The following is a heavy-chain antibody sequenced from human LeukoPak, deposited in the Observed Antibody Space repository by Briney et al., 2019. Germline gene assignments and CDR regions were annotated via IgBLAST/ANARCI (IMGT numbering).Heavy chain of an antibody. CDR1: GGSISSSSYY. V-gene: IGHV4-39*07. D-gene: IGHD3-22*01. CDR3: ARDRPYYYDSSGSNFDY. CDR2: IYYSGST. Sequence: SETLSLTCTVSGGSISSSSYYWGWIRQPPGKGLEWIGSIYYSGSTYYNPSLKSRVTISVDTSKNQFSLELSSVTAADTAVYYCARDRPYYYDSSGSNFDYWGQGTLVTVSS. J-gene: IGHJ4*02.